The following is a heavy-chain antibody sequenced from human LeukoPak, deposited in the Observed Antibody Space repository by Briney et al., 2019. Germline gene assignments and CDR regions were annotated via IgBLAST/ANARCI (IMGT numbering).Heavy chain of an antibody. V-gene: IGHV3-23*01. Sequence: GVSLRLSCAASGFTFSNHAMSWVRQTPGKGLQWVSVISGSGRTAEYADSVKGRFTISRDNSKNTLSLQMNSLRVEDTAIYYCAKNVVVKRYIDYWGQGTLVTVSS. CDR3: AKNVVVKRYIDY. D-gene: IGHD2-15*01. J-gene: IGHJ4*02. CDR2: ISGSGRTA. CDR1: GFTFSNHA.